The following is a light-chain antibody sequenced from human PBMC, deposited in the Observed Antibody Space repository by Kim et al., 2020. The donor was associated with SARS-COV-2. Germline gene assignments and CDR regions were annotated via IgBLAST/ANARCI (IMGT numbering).Light chain of an antibody. CDR3: QQFYTYPLT. Sequence: AIQLTQSPSSLSASAGDRVTFTCRPSQGINNALAWSQLKPGKTPKLLIYFASTLEGGVPSRFSGSGSGTDFTLTISGLQPEDFATYFCQQFYTYPLTFGGGTKVDIK. CDR2: FAS. CDR1: QGINNA. V-gene: IGKV1-13*02. J-gene: IGKJ4*01.